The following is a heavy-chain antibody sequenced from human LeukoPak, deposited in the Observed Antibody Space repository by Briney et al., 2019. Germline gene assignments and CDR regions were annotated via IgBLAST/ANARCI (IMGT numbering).Heavy chain of an antibody. CDR1: GFTFSSYW. D-gene: IGHD3-22*01. CDR3: VRGRSGFYFDY. V-gene: IGHV3-74*01. CDR2: INTDGSST. Sequence: PGSSLRLSCAASGFTFSSYWMHWVRQAPGGRLVWFSRINTDGSSTIHADSVKGRLTISRDNAKNTLYVQMNSLRDEDTAVYYCVRGRSGFYFDYWGQGTLVTVSS. J-gene: IGHJ4*02.